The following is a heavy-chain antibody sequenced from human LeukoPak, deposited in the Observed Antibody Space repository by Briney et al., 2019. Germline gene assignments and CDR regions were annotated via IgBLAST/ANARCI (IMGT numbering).Heavy chain of an antibody. CDR1: GFTISRSS. D-gene: IGHD2-8*01. CDR3: AKDRCSNGIGCYYYYMDV. CDR2: ISRSGGNT. Sequence: PGGSLRLSCAASGFTISRSSMHWVRQAPGKGLEFVSAISRSGGNTYYANSVKGRFTISRDTSKNTLYLQVGSLRVEDMAVYYCAKDRCSNGIGCYYYYMDVWGKGTTVTISS. J-gene: IGHJ6*03. V-gene: IGHV3-64*01.